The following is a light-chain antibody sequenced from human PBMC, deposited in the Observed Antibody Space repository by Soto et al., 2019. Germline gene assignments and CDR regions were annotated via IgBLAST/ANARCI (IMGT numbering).Light chain of an antibody. J-gene: IGKJ1*01. CDR2: GAS. V-gene: IGKV3-20*01. CDR1: QNVNSNF. CDR3: QQYNNWPRT. Sequence: IVLTQSPGTLSLSPWERATLSCRASQNVNSNFLAWYQQKPGQAPRLLISGASNRATGIPDRFSGSGSGTDFTLTISSLQSEDFAVYYCQQYNNWPRTFGQGTKVDIK.